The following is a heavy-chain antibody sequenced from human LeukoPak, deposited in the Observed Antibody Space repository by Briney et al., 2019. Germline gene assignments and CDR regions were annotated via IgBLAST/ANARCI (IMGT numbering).Heavy chain of an antibody. D-gene: IGHD2-2*01. V-gene: IGHV1-18*01. CDR1: GYTFKSYG. CDR2: ISAYNGNT. J-gene: IGHJ4*02. Sequence: GASVKVSCKASGYTFKSYGISWVRQAPGQGLEWMGWISAYNGNTNYAQKLQGRVTMTEDTSTDTAYMELSSLRSEDTAVYYCARLYKYAWSFDYWGQGTLVTVSS. CDR3: ARLYKYAWSFDY.